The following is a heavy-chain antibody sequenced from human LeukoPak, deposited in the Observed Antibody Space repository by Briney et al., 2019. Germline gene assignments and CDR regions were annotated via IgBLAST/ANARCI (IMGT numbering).Heavy chain of an antibody. CDR1: GFTLSSYA. V-gene: IGHV3-30-3*01. Sequence: GGSLRLSCAASGFTLSSYAMHWVRQAPGKGLEWVAVISYDGSNKYYADSVKGRFTISRDNSKNTLYLQMNSLRAEDTAVYYCARAYSRTYYFDYWGQGTLVTVSS. CDR3: ARAYSRTYYFDY. J-gene: IGHJ4*02. D-gene: IGHD4-11*01. CDR2: ISYDGSNK.